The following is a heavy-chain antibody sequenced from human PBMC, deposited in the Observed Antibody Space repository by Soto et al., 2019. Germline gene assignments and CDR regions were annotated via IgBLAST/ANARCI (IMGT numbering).Heavy chain of an antibody. V-gene: IGHV3-30-3*01. CDR1: VFTFSSYA. CDR2: ISYDGSNK. D-gene: IGHD3-10*01. Sequence: GGSLRLSCAASVFTFSSYAMHWVRQAPGKGLEWVAVISYDGSNKYYADSVKGRFTISRDNSKNTLYLQMNSLRAEDTAVYYCAREELLWFGESYYYGMDVWGQGTTVTVSS. CDR3: AREELLWFGESYYYGMDV. J-gene: IGHJ6*02.